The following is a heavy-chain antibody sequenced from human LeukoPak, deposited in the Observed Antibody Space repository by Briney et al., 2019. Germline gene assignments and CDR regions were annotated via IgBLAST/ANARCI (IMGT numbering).Heavy chain of an antibody. J-gene: IGHJ5*02. V-gene: IGHV3-30*04. CDR2: ISYDGSNK. CDR1: GFTFSSYA. Sequence: PGGSLRLSCVASGFTFSSYAMHWVRQAPGKGLEWVALISYDGSNKYYADSVKGRFTISRDNSKNTLYLQMNSLRAEDTAVYYCASSKLRGYNWFDPWGQGTLVTVSS. CDR3: ASSKLRGYNWFDP. D-gene: IGHD4-11*01.